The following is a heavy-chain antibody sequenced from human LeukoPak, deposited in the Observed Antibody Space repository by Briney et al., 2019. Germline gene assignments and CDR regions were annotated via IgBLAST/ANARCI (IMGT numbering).Heavy chain of an antibody. Sequence: GGSLRLSCAASGFTFSNAWMSWVRPAPGKGLEWVGRIKSKTDGGTTDYAAPVKGRFTIPRDDSKNTLYLQMSSLKTEDTAVYYCTTDRWYFDRYWGQGTLVTVSS. CDR2: IKSKTDGGTT. D-gene: IGHD3-9*01. V-gene: IGHV3-15*01. CDR1: GFTFSNAW. CDR3: TTDRWYFDRY. J-gene: IGHJ4*02.